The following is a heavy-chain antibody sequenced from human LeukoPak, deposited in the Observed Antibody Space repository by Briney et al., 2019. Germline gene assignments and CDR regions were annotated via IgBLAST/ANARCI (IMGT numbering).Heavy chain of an antibody. CDR3: AKVRLALNDHAFDL. CDR1: GFTFTNYG. D-gene: IGHD2-8*01. V-gene: IGHV3-30*02. J-gene: IGHJ3*01. Sequence: GGSLRLSCAASGFTFTNYGMHWVRQAPGKGLEWVAFIKYDGSLTHYLDSVKGRFIISRDNSKNTVYLQMNSLRAEDTAVFHCAKVRLALNDHAFDLWGQGTMVTVSS. CDR2: IKYDGSLT.